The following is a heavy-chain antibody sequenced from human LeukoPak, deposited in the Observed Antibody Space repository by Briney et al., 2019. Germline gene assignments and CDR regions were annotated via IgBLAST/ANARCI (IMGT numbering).Heavy chain of an antibody. V-gene: IGHV3-30*02. Sequence: GGSLRLSCAASGFTFSRYGIHWVRQDPGKGLEWVSFIQTDGSAKYYSGSVKGRFTISRDNPKDTVYLQMNSLSTEDTAVYYCAIEISRLVIHAFDLWGQGTMVTVSS. CDR1: GFTFSRYG. J-gene: IGHJ3*01. D-gene: IGHD3-9*01. CDR2: IQTDGSAK. CDR3: AIEISRLVIHAFDL.